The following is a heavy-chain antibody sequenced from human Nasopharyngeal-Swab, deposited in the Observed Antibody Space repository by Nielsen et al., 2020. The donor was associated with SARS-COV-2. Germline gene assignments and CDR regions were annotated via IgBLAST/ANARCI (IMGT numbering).Heavy chain of an antibody. D-gene: IGHD5-18*01. V-gene: IGHV4-39*07. CDR2: LYYTGDT. CDR3: ARVVPARVTFDY. Sequence: SETLSFTCSVSGDSISSSGYYWGWVRQPPGKGLEWIGRLYYTGDTYYNPSLRGRVTLSVDTSKNQVSLKLSSVTAADTAIYYCARVVPARVTFDYWGQGLLVTVSS. J-gene: IGHJ4*02. CDR1: GDSISSSGYY.